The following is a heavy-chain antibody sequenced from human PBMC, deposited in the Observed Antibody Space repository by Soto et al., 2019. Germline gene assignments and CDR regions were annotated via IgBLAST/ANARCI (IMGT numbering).Heavy chain of an antibody. Sequence: QVHLVQSGGEVKKPGASVKVSCKASGYTFNRHGITWVRQAPGQGLEWMGWISGYNGDINEEQKFQGRVTLSTDTLTSTVYVELKSLRFDDTAVYYCARVRIVGAREIDYWGQGTLVTVSS. CDR1: GYTFNRHG. CDR2: ISGYNGDI. V-gene: IGHV1-18*04. CDR3: ARVRIVGAREIDY. J-gene: IGHJ4*02. D-gene: IGHD1-26*01.